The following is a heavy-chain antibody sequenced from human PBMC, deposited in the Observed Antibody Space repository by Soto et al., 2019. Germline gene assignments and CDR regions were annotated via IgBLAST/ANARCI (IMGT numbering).Heavy chain of an antibody. Sequence: EVQLVESGGGLVQPGGSLRLSCAASGLTVSSNYMSWVCQAPGKGLEWVSVMYSGGSTYYAASVKGRFIISRDNYKNTLYLQMDSLRVEDTAVYYCARDSSLHQPLFYGMDVWGQGTTVTVSS. CDR3: ARDSSLHQPLFYGMDV. V-gene: IGHV3-66*01. D-gene: IGHD2-2*01. CDR1: GLTVSSNY. CDR2: MYSGGST. J-gene: IGHJ6*02.